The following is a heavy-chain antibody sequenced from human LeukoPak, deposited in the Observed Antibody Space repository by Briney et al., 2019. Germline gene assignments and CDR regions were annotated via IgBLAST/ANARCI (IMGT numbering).Heavy chain of an antibody. CDR1: GFTFSSYA. CDR2: ISGSGGST. J-gene: IGHJ4*02. CDR3: ARVRRHPSIAAAGRYFDY. Sequence: PGGSLRLSCAASGFTFSSYAMSWVRQAPGKGLEWVSAISGSGGSTYYADSVKGRFTISRDNSKNTLYLQMNSLRAEDTAVYYCARVRRHPSIAAAGRYFDYWGQGTLATVSS. D-gene: IGHD6-13*01. V-gene: IGHV3-23*01.